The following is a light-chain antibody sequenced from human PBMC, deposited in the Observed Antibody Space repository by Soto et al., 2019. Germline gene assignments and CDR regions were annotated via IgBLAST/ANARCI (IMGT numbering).Light chain of an antibody. Sequence: QSVLPQPPSASGTPGQRVTISCSGSSSNIGSNYVYWYQQLPGTVPQLLIYRNSERPSGVPDRFSGTKSGTSASLAISGLRSEDEADYYCAAWDDSLSGVVFGGGTKVTV. CDR2: RNS. CDR1: SSNIGSNY. J-gene: IGLJ2*01. CDR3: AAWDDSLSGVV. V-gene: IGLV1-47*01.